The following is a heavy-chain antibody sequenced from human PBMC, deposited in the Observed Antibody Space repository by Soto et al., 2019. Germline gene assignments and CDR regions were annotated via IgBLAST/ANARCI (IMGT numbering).Heavy chain of an antibody. CDR1: GFTFSSYS. CDR2: ISSSSSTI. V-gene: IGHV3-48*01. D-gene: IGHD6-6*01. Sequence: EVQLVESGGGWVQPGGSLRLSCAASGFTFSSYSMNWVRQAPGKGLEWVSYISSSSSTIYYADSVKGRFTISRDNAKNSLYLQMNSLRAEDTAVYYCARGHEYSSSSRFSIWGQGTLVTVSS. CDR3: ARGHEYSSSSRFSI. J-gene: IGHJ4*02.